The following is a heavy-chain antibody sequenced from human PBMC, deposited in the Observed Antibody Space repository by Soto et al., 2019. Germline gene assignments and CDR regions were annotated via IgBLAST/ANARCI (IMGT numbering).Heavy chain of an antibody. CDR2: IIPILGIA. D-gene: IGHD5-18*01. CDR1: GGTFSSYT. J-gene: IGHJ6*03. CDR3: ARDGRYSYGYDQLITVTPDGGYYYMDV. Sequence: QVQLVQSGAEVQKPGSSVKVSCKASGGTFSSYTISWVRQAPGQGLEWMGRIIPILGIANYAQKFQGRVTITADKSTSTAYMELSRLRSEDTAVYYCARDGRYSYGYDQLITVTPDGGYYYMDVWGKGTTVTVSS. V-gene: IGHV1-69*08.